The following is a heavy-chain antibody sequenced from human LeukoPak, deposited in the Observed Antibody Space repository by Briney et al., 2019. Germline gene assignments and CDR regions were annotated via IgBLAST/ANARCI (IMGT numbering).Heavy chain of an antibody. CDR2: IYYSGST. CDR3: ARGPSSSWYQARGDWFDP. V-gene: IGHV4-59*01. Sequence: SETLSLTCTVSGGSISSYYWSWIRQPPGKGLEWIGYIYYSGSTNYNPSLKSRVTISVDTSKNQFSLKLSSVTAADTAVYYCARGPSSSWYQARGDWFDPWGQGTLVTVSS. CDR1: GGSISSYY. J-gene: IGHJ5*02. D-gene: IGHD6-13*01.